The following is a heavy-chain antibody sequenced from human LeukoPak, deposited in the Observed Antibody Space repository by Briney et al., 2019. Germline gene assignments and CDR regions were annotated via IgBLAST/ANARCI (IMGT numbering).Heavy chain of an antibody. Sequence: PGGSLRLSCAASGFTLSDHYMDWVRQAPGKGLEWVSAISGSGGSTYYADSVKGRFTISRDNSKNTLYLQMNSLRAEDTAVYYCARDHDPISSYYDFWSGYFLSRYYFDYWGQGTLVTVSS. J-gene: IGHJ4*02. CDR2: ISGSGGST. CDR1: GFTLSDHY. CDR3: ARDHDPISSYYDFWSGYFLSRYYFDY. V-gene: IGHV3-23*01. D-gene: IGHD3-3*01.